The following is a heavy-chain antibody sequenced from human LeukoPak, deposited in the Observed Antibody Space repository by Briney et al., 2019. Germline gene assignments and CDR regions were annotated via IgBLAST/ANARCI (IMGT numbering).Heavy chain of an antibody. CDR1: GFTFSSFA. D-gene: IGHD3-10*01. J-gene: IGHJ4*02. CDR3: ARDQPGLGSSYAFDN. Sequence: PGRSLRLSCAASGFTFSSFAIHWVRQTPAKGLEWVGAISHDGNNKFYADSLKGRFTFSRDDSKNTLYLQMSSLRPDDTAVYYCARDQPGLGSSYAFDNWGQGTLVTVSS. V-gene: IGHV3-30-3*01. CDR2: ISHDGNNK.